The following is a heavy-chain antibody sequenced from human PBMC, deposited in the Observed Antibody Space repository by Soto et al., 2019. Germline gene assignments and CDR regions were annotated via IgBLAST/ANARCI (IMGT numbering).Heavy chain of an antibody. CDR3: ARESVSGTYRFDS. CDR2: IHDTGRT. Sequence: QVQLQESGPGLVRPSETLSLTCTVSGDSLSTYYWSWIRQPAGERLEWIGRIHDTGRTNYNPSLKSRVAMAVGTYKNQFSLRVNSVAAADPAVYYCARESVSGTYRFDSWGQGTLVTVAA. D-gene: IGHD3-16*02. J-gene: IGHJ4*02. CDR1: GDSLSTYY. V-gene: IGHV4-4*07.